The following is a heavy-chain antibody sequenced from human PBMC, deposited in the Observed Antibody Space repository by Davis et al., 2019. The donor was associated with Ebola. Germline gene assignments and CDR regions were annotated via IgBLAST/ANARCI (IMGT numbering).Heavy chain of an antibody. J-gene: IGHJ5*02. CDR3: ASGGLLRITIFGVGTGFDP. CDR2: IYYSGST. CDR1: GGSISSYY. D-gene: IGHD3-3*01. V-gene: IGHV4-59*01. Sequence: PSETLSLTCTVSGGSISSYYWSWIRQPPGKGLEWIGYIYYSGSTNYNPSLKSRVTISVDTSKNQFSLKLSSVTAADTAVYYCASGGLLRITIFGVGTGFDPWGQGTLVTVSS.